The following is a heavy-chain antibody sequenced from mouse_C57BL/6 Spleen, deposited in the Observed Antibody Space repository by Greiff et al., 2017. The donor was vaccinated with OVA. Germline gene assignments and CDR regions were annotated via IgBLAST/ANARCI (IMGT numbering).Heavy chain of an antibody. CDR2: IDPEDGET. D-gene: IGHD3-2*02. J-gene: IGHJ3*01. CDR3: ARRGTAQALFAY. Sequence: VQLKHSGAELVKPGAYFKLSCTASGFNIKDYYMHWVKQRTEQGLEWIGRIDPEDGETKYAPKFQGKATITADTSSNTAYLQLSSLTSEDTAVYYCARRGTAQALFAYWGQGTLVTVSA. V-gene: IGHV14-2*01. CDR1: GFNIKDYY.